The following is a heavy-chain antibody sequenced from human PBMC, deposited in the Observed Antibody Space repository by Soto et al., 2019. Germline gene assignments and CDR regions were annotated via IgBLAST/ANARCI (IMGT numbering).Heavy chain of an antibody. J-gene: IGHJ4*02. CDR1: GFTFSSYG. V-gene: IGHV3-23*01. D-gene: IGHD6-19*01. CDR3: AKLRGSGWPDY. Sequence: EVRVLESGGGLVQPGGSLRLSCAASGFTFSSYGMSWVRQAPGKGLEWVSTVSGGGDSTYYADSVRGRFTISRDNSKNTLSLQMNSLRAEDTAIYYCAKLRGSGWPDYWGQGTLVTVSS. CDR2: VSGGGDST.